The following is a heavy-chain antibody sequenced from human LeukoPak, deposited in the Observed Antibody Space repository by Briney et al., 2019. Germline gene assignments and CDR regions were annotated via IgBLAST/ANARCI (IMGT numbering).Heavy chain of an antibody. V-gene: IGHV4-4*07. CDR2: IYTSGST. D-gene: IGHD5-18*01. Sequence: SETLSLTCTVSGGSISSYYWSWIRQPAGKGLEWIGRIYTSGSTNYNPSLKSRVTMSVDTSKNQFSLKLSSATAADTAVYYCARDRVYSYGYSYYYYMDVWGKGTTVTVSS. J-gene: IGHJ6*03. CDR3: ARDRVYSYGYSYYYYMDV. CDR1: GGSISSYY.